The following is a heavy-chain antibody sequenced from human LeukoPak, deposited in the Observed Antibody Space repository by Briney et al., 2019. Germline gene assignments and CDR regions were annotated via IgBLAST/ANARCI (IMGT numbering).Heavy chain of an antibody. D-gene: IGHD3-3*01. CDR3: ARGGGGSPVFGVVIAYFDY. J-gene: IGHJ4*02. CDR1: GGSISSYY. V-gene: IGHV4-59*01. CDR2: IYYSGST. Sequence: SETLSLTCTVSGGSISSYYWSWIRQPPGKGLEWIGYIYYSGSTNYNPSLKSRVTISVDTSKNQFSLKLSFVTAADTAVYYCARGGGGSPVFGVVIAYFDYWGQGTLVTVSS.